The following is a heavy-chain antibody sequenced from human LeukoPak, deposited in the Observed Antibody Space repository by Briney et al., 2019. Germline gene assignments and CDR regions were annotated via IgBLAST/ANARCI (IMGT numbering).Heavy chain of an antibody. Sequence: GGSLRLSCAASGFTFSSYAMSWVRQAPGKGLEWVSAISGFGGNTYYADSVKGRFTISRDNSKNTLYLQMNSLRADDTAVYYSVRGSSFGRAPVAENFDYWGQGTLVTVSS. D-gene: IGHD3-10*01. CDR1: GFTFSSYA. J-gene: IGHJ4*02. CDR3: VRGSSFGRAPVAENFDY. CDR2: ISGFGGNT. V-gene: IGHV3-23*01.